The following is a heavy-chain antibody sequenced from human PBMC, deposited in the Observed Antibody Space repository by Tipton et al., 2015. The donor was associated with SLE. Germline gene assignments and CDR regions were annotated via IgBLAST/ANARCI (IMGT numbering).Heavy chain of an antibody. D-gene: IGHD3-10*01. CDR1: DGSISDYY. CDR3: ARLRGSVDY. CDR2: IYASGST. V-gene: IGHV4-4*07. J-gene: IGHJ4*02. Sequence: GLVKPSETLSLTCTVSDGSISDYYWTWIRQPAGEGLEWIGRIYASGSTNYNPSLRSRAAMSVDTSKSHFSLKLTSVTAADTAVYYCARLRGSVDYWGQGTLVTVSS.